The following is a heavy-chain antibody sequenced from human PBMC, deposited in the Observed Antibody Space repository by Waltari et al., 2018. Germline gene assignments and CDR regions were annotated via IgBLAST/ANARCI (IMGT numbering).Heavy chain of an antibody. CDR2: INHSGST. CDR1: GGSFSGYY. CDR3: ARSPGGRLWLLRNWFDP. Sequence: QVQLQQWGAGLLKPSETLSLTCAVYGGSFSGYYWSWIRQPPGKGLEWIGEINHSGSTNYNPSLKSRVTVSVDTSKNQCALKLSSVTAADTAVYYCARSPGGRLWLLRNWFDPWGQGTLVTVSS. J-gene: IGHJ5*02. V-gene: IGHV4-34*01. D-gene: IGHD5-18*01.